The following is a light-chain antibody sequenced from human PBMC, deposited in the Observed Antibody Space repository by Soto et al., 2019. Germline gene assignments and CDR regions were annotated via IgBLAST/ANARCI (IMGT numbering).Light chain of an antibody. V-gene: IGKV3-11*01. CDR1: QSVSRY. J-gene: IGKJ1*01. Sequence: EMLLTQSPATLSLTPGERATLSCRASQSVSRYLAWYQQKFGQAPRLLIYDTFNRATGIPARFSGSGSGTDFTLTISSLEPEDFAVYYCQQRINWPPSWTFGQGTKV. CDR2: DTF. CDR3: QQRINWPPSWT.